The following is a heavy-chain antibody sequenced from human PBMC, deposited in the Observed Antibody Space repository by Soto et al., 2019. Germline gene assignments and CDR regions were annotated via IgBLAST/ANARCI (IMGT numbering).Heavy chain of an antibody. V-gene: IGHV1-2*04. Sequence: QVQLVQSGAEVKKPGASVKVSCKASGYRFTGYHIHWVRQAPGQGLEWMGWVNPNSGGTNYAQKFQGCVTMTRDTSISTAYMELTRLTSDDTAVYYCARENIFGVVREYYFDYWVQGTLVTVSS. D-gene: IGHD3-3*01. CDR3: ARENIFGVVREYYFDY. CDR1: GYRFTGYH. CDR2: VNPNSGGT. J-gene: IGHJ4*02.